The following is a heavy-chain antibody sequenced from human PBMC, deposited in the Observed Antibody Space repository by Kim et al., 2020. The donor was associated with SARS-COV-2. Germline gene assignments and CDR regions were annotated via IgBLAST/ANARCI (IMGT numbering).Heavy chain of an antibody. CDR3: ATSGPDYYDSSGYSYYFDC. V-gene: IGHV4-34*01. CDR2: INHSGST. D-gene: IGHD3-22*01. Sequence: SETLSLTCAVYGGSFSGYYWSWIRQPPGKGLEWIGEINHSGSTNYNPSLKSRVTISVDTSKNQFSLKLSSVTAADTAVYYCATSGPDYYDSSGYSYYFDCWGQGTLVTVSS. CDR1: GGSFSGYY. J-gene: IGHJ4*02.